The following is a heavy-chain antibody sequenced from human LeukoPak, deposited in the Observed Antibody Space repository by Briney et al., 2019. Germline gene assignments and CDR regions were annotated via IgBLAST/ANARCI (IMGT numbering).Heavy chain of an antibody. CDR2: IIPIFGTA. J-gene: IGHJ6*04. Sequence: GASVKVSCKASGGTFSSYAISWVRQAPGQGLEWMGGIIPIFGTANYAQKFQGRVTITADESTSTAYMELSSLRSEDTAVYYRARDSMVRGVIISNYYYYGMDVWGKGTTVTVSS. D-gene: IGHD3-10*01. CDR1: GGTFSSYA. CDR3: ARDSMVRGVIISNYYYYGMDV. V-gene: IGHV1-69*13.